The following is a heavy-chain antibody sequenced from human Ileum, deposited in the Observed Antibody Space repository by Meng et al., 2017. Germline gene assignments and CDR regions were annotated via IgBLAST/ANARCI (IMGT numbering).Heavy chain of an antibody. CDR3: ARHGGYYQGF. J-gene: IGHJ4*02. V-gene: IGHV4-4*02. D-gene: IGHD4-23*01. Sequence: QGGLKESGPGLVKPSGTLSLTCAVSSGSITSDTYWSWVRLPPGKGLEWIGQISHSGSTFYNPSLKSRVTMSVDKSKSQFSLMLTSVTAADAAVYYCARHGGYYQGFWGQGTLVTVSS. CDR2: ISHSGST. CDR1: SGSITSDTY.